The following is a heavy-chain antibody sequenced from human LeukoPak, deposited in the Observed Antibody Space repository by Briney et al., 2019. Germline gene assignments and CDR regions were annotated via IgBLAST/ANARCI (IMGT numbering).Heavy chain of an antibody. CDR1: GFTFSSYA. CDR2: ISGSGGST. CDR3: ARGIPLYRGYYYYMDV. Sequence: GGSLRLSCAASGFTFSSYAMSWVRQAPGKGLEWVSAISGSGGSTYYADSVKGRFTISRDNAKNSLYLQMNSLRAEDTAVYYCARGIPLYRGYYYYMDVWGKGTTVTVSS. V-gene: IGHV3-23*01. D-gene: IGHD2-21*01. J-gene: IGHJ6*03.